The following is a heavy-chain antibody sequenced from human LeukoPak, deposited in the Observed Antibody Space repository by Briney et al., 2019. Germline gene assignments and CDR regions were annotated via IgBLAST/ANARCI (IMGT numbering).Heavy chain of an antibody. CDR1: GFIFSSYW. Sequence: GGSLRLSCAASGFIFSSYWMSWVRQAPGKGLEWVANIKQDGSEKYYVDSVKGRFTNSRDNAKNSLYVQMNSLRAEDTAVYHCARVRGILGAFDIWGQGTMVTVSS. CDR3: ARVRGILGAFDI. D-gene: IGHD1-1*01. V-gene: IGHV3-7*01. CDR2: IKQDGSEK. J-gene: IGHJ3*02.